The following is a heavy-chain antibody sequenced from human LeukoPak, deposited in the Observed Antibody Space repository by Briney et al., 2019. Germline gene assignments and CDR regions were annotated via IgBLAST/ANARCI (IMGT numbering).Heavy chain of an antibody. Sequence: GGSLRLSCAASGFTYSSYAMSWVRQAPGKGLEWVSVISGNGSSTYYADSVKGRFTISRDNFKNTMYLKMNSLGGEDTAVYYCAEGGYCSSTTCYIDYWGQGALVTVSS. CDR1: GFTYSSYA. V-gene: IGHV3-23*01. CDR3: AEGGYCSSTTCYIDY. CDR2: ISGNGSST. J-gene: IGHJ4*02. D-gene: IGHD2-2*02.